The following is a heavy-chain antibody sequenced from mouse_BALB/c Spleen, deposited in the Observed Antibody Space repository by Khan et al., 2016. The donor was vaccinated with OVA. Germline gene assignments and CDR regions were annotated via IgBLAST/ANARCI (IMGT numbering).Heavy chain of an antibody. D-gene: IGHD2-14*01. CDR2: INPSNGYT. V-gene: IGHV1-4*01. Sequence: VQLQESGAELARPGASVKMSCKASGYTFTSYTIHWIKMRPGQGLAWIGYINPSNGYTNYTQKFKDKATLTADKSSTTAYMQLSSLTSDDSAVDNCGRDGAYYRNDGWIAYWGLGTLVTVSA. CDR3: GRDGAYYRNDGWIAY. CDR1: GYTFTSYT. J-gene: IGHJ3*01.